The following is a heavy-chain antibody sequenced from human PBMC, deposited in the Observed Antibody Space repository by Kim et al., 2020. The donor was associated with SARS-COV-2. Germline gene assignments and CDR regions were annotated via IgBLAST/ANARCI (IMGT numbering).Heavy chain of an antibody. D-gene: IGHD1-1*01. Sequence: GGSLRLSCAASGFTFTNAWMNWVRQAPGKGLECVGRIKSKTDGGTIDYAAPVKGRFTISRDDSKNTLYLQMNSLKTEDTAVYYCTTVRSDRSSTNWHVSDYYFGMDVWGQGTTVTVSS. CDR1: GFTFTNAW. V-gene: IGHV3-15*01. CDR2: IKSKTDGGTI. CDR3: TTVRSDRSSTNWHVSDYYFGMDV. J-gene: IGHJ6*02.